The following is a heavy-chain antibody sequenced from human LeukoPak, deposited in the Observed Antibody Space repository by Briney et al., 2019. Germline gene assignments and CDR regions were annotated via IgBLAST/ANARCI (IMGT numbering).Heavy chain of an antibody. CDR3: TTNRWYSSSPDY. CDR1: GFTFSSYG. J-gene: IGHJ4*02. CDR2: ISYDGSNK. V-gene: IGHV3-30*03. Sequence: GGSLRLSCAASGFTFSSYGMHWVRQAPGKGLEWVAVISYDGSNKYYADSVKGRFTISRDNSKNTLYLQMNSLKTEDTAVYYCTTNRWYSSSPDYWGQGTLVTVSS. D-gene: IGHD6-6*01.